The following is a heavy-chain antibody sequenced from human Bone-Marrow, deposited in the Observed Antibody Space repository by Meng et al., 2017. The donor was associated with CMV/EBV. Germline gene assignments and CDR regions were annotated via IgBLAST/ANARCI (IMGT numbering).Heavy chain of an antibody. CDR1: GFTFTSYG. CDR3: AKDPLPTYYYDSSGGERHFDY. J-gene: IGHJ4*02. V-gene: IGHV1-18*01. CDR2: ISAYNGNT. D-gene: IGHD3-22*01. Sequence: ASVKVSCKVSGFTFTSYGFSWVRQAPGQGLEWMGWISAYNGNTNYAQKVQGRVTMTTDTFTNTVYMELRSLRSDDTAVYYCAKDPLPTYYYDSSGGERHFDYWGQGTLVTVSS.